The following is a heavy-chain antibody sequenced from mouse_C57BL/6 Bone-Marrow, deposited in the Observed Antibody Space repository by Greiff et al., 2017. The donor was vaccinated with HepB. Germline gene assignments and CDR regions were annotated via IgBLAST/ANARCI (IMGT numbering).Heavy chain of an antibody. CDR2: IWSGGST. CDR1: GFSLTSYG. J-gene: IGHJ4*01. V-gene: IGHV2-2*01. Sequence: QVQLKESGPGLVQPSQSLSITCTVSGFSLTSYGVHWVRQSPGKGLEWLGVIWSGGSTDYNAAFISRLSISKDNSKSQVFFKRNSLQADDTAIYYCARSPQTGVYAMDYWGQGTSVTVSS. CDR3: ARSPQTGVYAMDY. D-gene: IGHD4-1*01.